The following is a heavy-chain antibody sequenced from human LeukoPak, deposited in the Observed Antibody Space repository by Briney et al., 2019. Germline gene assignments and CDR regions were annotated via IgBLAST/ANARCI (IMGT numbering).Heavy chain of an antibody. V-gene: IGHV4-34*01. CDR2: INDRGRT. J-gene: IGHJ4*02. Sequence: SETLSLTCAVHGGSFSGYHWNWIRQSPEKGLEWIGEINDRGRTNYNPSLKSRVTLSVDTSRKQFSLRLSAVTAGGTVIYYCARDPTTVVTLPYYFDFWGQGTLVTVSS. CDR1: GGSFSGYH. CDR3: ARDPTTVVTLPYYFDF. D-gene: IGHD4-23*01.